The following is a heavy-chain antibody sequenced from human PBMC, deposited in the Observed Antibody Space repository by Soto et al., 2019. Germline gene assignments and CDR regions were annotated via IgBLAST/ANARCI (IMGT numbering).Heavy chain of an antibody. V-gene: IGHV1-69*13. CDR1: GGTFSSYA. D-gene: IGHD3-22*01. Sequence: SVKVSCKASGGTFSSYAISWVRQAPGQGLEWMGGIIPIFGTANYAQKFQGRVTITADESTSTAYMELSSLRSEDTAVYYCARFTSWDSSGYYDAVWFDPWGQGTLVTVSS. CDR2: IIPIFGTA. J-gene: IGHJ5*02. CDR3: ARFTSWDSSGYYDAVWFDP.